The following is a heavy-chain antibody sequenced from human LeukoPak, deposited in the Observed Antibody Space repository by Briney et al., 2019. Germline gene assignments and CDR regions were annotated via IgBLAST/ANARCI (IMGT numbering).Heavy chain of an antibody. CDR1: GGSFSGYY. CDR3: ARSSEGRYYYDSSGFSYYYYYMDV. J-gene: IGHJ6*03. D-gene: IGHD3-22*01. V-gene: IGHV4-34*01. Sequence: PSETLSLTCAVYGGSFSGYYWSWIRQPPGKGLEWIGEINHSGSTNYNPSLKSRVTISVDTSKNQFSLKLSSVTAADTAVYYCARSSEGRYYYDSSGFSYYYYYMDVWGRGTTVTISS. CDR2: INHSGST.